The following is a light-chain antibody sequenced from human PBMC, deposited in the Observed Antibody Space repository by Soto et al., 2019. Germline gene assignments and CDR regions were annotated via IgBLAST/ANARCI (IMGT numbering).Light chain of an antibody. Sequence: SALTQPASVSGSPGQSITIACTGTSSDVGGYNYVSWYQQHPGKAPQLMIYEVSNRPSGVSNRFSGSKSGNTASLTISGLQAEDEADYYCSSYTSSNTLVFGTGTKVTVL. J-gene: IGLJ1*01. V-gene: IGLV2-14*01. CDR1: SSDVGGYNY. CDR2: EVS. CDR3: SSYTSSNTLV.